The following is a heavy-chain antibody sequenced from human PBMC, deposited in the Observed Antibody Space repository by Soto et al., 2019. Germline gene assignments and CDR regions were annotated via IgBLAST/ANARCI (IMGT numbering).Heavy chain of an antibody. J-gene: IGHJ4*02. D-gene: IGHD5-18*01. V-gene: IGHV3-9*01. CDR2: ISWNSGSI. CDR3: AKGAVDTAMVVFDY. CDR1: GFTFDDYA. Sequence: GGSLRLSCAASGFTFDDYAMHWVRQAPGKGLEWVSGISWNSGSIGYADSVKGRFTISRDNAKNSLYLQMNSLRAEDTALYYCAKGAVDTAMVVFDYWGQGTLVTVSS.